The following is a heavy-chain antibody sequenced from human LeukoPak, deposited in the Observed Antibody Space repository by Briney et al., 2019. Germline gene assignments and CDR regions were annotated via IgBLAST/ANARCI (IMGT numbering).Heavy chain of an antibody. CDR2: IYPRESP. V-gene: IGHV4-4*07. D-gene: IGHD5-12*01. CDR1: GGSISSYS. Sequence: SETLSLTCTVSGGSISSYSWSWMRQPAGKGLEWIGRIYPRESPNYNPSLKSRVIMSVAKSKNQFSLKLRSVTAADTAVYYCAREWHHVFDYWGQGNLVTVSS. CDR3: AREWHHVFDY. J-gene: IGHJ4*02.